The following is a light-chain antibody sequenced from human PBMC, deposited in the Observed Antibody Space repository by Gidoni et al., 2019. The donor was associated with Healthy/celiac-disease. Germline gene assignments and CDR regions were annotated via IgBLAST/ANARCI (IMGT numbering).Light chain of an antibody. CDR3: QQYYSTPIT. Sequence: DIVMTHSPDTLAVSLGERATINCKSSQSVLYDSNNKNYLAWYQQKPGQPTKLLIYWASTRESGVPDRFSGSGSGTDFTLTISSLQAEDVAVYYCQQYYSTPITFGQGTRLEIK. J-gene: IGKJ5*01. CDR2: WAS. V-gene: IGKV4-1*01. CDR1: QSVLYDSNNKNY.